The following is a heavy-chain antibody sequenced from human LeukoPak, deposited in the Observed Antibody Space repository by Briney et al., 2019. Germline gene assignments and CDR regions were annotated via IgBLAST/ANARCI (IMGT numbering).Heavy chain of an antibody. CDR3: AGGPAY. V-gene: IGHV3-74*01. CDR2: ISIDGSTT. Sequence: GGSLRLSCVGSGFTFSSYWMHWVRQGPGKGLEWVSRISIDGSTTTYADYVKGRFTISRDNAKNTAYLQMNSLRAEHTAVYYCAGGPAYWGQGHLVTVSS. J-gene: IGHJ4*02. D-gene: IGHD1-14*01. CDR1: GFTFSSYW.